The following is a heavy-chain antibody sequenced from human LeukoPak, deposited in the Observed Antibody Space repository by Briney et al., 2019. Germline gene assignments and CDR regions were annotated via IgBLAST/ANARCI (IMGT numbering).Heavy chain of an antibody. V-gene: IGHV4-34*01. D-gene: IGHD3-16*01. CDR1: SGSFSGYY. CDR3: ARVVGDLRRLDY. CDR2: INHSGST. Sequence: SETLSLTCAVYSGSFSGYYWSWIRQPPGKGLEWIGEINHSGSTNYNPSLKSRVTISVDTSKNQFSLKLSSVTAADTAVYYCARVVGDLRRLDYWGQGTLVTVSS. J-gene: IGHJ4*02.